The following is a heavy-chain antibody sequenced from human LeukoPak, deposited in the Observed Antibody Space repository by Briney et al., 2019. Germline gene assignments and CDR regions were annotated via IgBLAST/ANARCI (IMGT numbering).Heavy chain of an antibody. CDR2: ISAYNGNT. J-gene: IGHJ4*02. CDR3: ARSGDYDFWSGYLTRARYFDY. CDR1: GYTFTSYG. Sequence: ASVKVSCKASGYTFTSYGISWVRQAPGQGLEWMGWISAYNGNTNYAQKLQGRVTMTTDTSTSTAYMDLRSLRSDDTAVYYCARSGDYDFWSGYLTRARYFDYWGQGTLVTVSS. D-gene: IGHD3-3*01. V-gene: IGHV1-18*01.